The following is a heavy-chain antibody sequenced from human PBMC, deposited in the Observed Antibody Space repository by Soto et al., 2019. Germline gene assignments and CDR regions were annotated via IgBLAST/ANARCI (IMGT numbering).Heavy chain of an antibody. CDR3: ARDRSRDSSGWYGYYYYGMDV. Sequence: GGSLRLSCAVSGFTFDDNAMHWVRQAPEKGLEWVSGINWKSDIGYADSVKGRFTISRDNAENSLYLQMNSLRAEDTAVYYCARDRSRDSSGWYGYYYYGMDVWGQGTTVTVSS. V-gene: IGHV3-9*01. CDR2: INWKSDI. CDR1: GFTFDDNA. D-gene: IGHD6-19*01. J-gene: IGHJ6*02.